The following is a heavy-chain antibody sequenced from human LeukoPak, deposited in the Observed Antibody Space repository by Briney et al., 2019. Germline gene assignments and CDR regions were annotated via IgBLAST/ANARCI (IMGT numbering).Heavy chain of an antibody. J-gene: IGHJ6*03. CDR1: GGSISSSSYY. Sequence: PSETLSLTCTVSGGSISSSSYYWGWIRQPPGKGLEWIGEINHSGSTNYNPSLKSRVTISVDTSKNQFSLKLSSVTAADTAVYYCARGFGGAYYYYYMDVWGKGTTVTVSS. CDR3: ARGFGGAYYYYYMDV. V-gene: IGHV4-39*07. CDR2: INHSGST. D-gene: IGHD4-23*01.